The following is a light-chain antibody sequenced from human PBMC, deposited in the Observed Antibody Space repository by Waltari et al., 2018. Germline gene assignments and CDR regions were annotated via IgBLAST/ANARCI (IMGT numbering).Light chain of an antibody. Sequence: SYELTQPPSVSVSPGQTARTTCSGDAIPKQYAHWYQQKPGQAPVLIIYKDNERPSGIPERFSGSTSGTTVTLTISGVQADDEADYYCQSSDSIETWVFGGGTKLTVL. CDR1: AIPKQY. CDR3: QSSDSIETWV. V-gene: IGLV3-25*03. J-gene: IGLJ3*02. CDR2: KDN.